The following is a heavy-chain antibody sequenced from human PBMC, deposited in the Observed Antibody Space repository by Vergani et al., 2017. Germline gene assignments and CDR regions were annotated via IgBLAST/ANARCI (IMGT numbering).Heavy chain of an antibody. V-gene: IGHV4-34*01. CDR1: GGSFSGYY. Sequence: QVQLQQWGAGLLKPSETLSLTCAVYGGSFSGYYWSWIRQPPGKGLEWIGEINHSGSTNYNPSLKSRVTISVDTSKKQFSLKLSSVTAADTAVYYCARGVAQMRWLRLRGGYFDYWGQGTLVTVSS. D-gene: IGHD5-12*01. J-gene: IGHJ4*02. CDR2: INHSGST. CDR3: ARGVAQMRWLRLRGGYFDY.